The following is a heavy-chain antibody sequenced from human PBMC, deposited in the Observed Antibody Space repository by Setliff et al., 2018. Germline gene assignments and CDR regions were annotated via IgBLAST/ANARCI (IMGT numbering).Heavy chain of an antibody. CDR3: ARERTIFGILVISGWFDP. Sequence: SETLSLTCTVSGASISDYYWTWIRQPAGKELEWIGRVSASGSTTYNPSLKSRVAMSVDTSRNQISLNLTSVTAADTAMYYCARERTIFGILVISGWFDPWGQGTVVTVSS. CDR1: GASISDYY. D-gene: IGHD3-3*01. V-gene: IGHV4-4*07. CDR2: VSASGST. J-gene: IGHJ5*02.